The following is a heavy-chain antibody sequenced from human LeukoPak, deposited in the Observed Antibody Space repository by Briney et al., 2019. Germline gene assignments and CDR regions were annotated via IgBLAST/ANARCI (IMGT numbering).Heavy chain of an antibody. CDR2: ISNNGGYT. J-gene: IGHJ4*02. D-gene: IGHD2-15*01. V-gene: IGHV3-23*01. CDR1: GFTFSSSA. Sequence: GGSLRLSCAASGFTFSSSAMSWVRQAPGKGLEWVSAISNNGGYTYYADSVQGRFTISRDNSKSTLCLQMNSLRAEDTAVYCCAKQLGYCSDGSCYFPYWGQGTLVTVSS. CDR3: AKQLGYCSDGSCYFPY.